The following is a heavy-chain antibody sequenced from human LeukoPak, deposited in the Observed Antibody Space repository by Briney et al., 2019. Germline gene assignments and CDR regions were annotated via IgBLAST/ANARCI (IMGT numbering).Heavy chain of an antibody. J-gene: IGHJ3*02. V-gene: IGHV1-46*01. D-gene: IGHD4-23*01. CDR1: GYTFTSYY. Sequence: ASVKGSCKASGYTFTSYYMHWVREAPGQGLEWMGIINPSGGSTSYAQKLQGRVTMTRDMSTSTVYMELSRLRSDDTAVYYCARVGYGGNSHAFDIWGQGTMVTVSS. CDR2: INPSGGST. CDR3: ARVGYGGNSHAFDI.